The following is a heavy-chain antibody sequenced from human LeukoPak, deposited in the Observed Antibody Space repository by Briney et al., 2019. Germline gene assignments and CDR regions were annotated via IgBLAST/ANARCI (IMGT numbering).Heavy chain of an antibody. J-gene: IGHJ4*02. D-gene: IGHD5-24*01. Sequence: GGSLSLSCAASGFTFSNYWLSWVRQPPRKGLEWVANIKEDGREKYYGDSVKGRFTISRDNARNSLYLQMNSLRAEDTAVYDCASGRQMGYWGQGTLVTVSS. CDR2: IKEDGREK. CDR3: ASGRQMGY. CDR1: GFTFSNYW. V-gene: IGHV3-7*01.